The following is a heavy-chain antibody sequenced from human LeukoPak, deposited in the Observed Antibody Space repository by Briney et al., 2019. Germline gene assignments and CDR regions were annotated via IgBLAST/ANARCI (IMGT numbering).Heavy chain of an antibody. CDR1: GVTFDDYA. V-gene: IGHV3-9*01. CDR3: AKDGMDV. Sequence: GRSLRLSCAASGVTFDDYAMHWVRQAPGKGLEWVSGISWNSGSIGYADSVKGRFTISRDNAKNSLYLQMNSLRAEDTALYYCAKDGMDVWGQGTTVTVSS. J-gene: IGHJ6*02. CDR2: ISWNSGSI.